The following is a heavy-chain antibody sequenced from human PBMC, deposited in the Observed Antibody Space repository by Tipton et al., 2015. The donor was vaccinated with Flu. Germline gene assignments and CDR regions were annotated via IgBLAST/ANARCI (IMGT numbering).Heavy chain of an antibody. CDR2: MLYGGST. V-gene: IGHV4-39*07. Sequence: TLSLTCPVSGGSIRSSSYYWGWVRQPPGKGPEWIGSMLYGGSTYYNPSLESRVTISLDTSKYQFSLKWSSVTAADTAVYYCARDDSGFNDYWGPGTLVTVSS. J-gene: IGHJ4*02. CDR1: GGSIRSSSYY. D-gene: IGHD3-22*01. CDR3: ARDDSGFNDY.